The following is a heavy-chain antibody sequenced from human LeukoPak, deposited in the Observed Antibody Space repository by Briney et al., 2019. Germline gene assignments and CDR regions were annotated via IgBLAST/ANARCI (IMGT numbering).Heavy chain of an antibody. D-gene: IGHD6-13*01. CDR2: INQDGSEK. J-gene: IGHJ1*01. Sequence: GGSLRLSCAASGFTFSNYWMSWVRQAPGKGLEWVANINQDGSEKYYVDSVKGRFTISRDNAKNSLYLQMNSLRAEDTAVYYCARDPYTNSWPEYFLHWGQGTLVTVSS. CDR3: ARDPYTNSWPEYFLH. V-gene: IGHV3-7*01. CDR1: GFTFSNYW.